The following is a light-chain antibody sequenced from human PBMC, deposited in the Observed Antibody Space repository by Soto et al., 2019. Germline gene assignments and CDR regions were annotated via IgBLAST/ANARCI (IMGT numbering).Light chain of an antibody. V-gene: IGKV1-5*03. CDR2: KAS. J-gene: IGKJ1*01. CDR1: QSISSW. Sequence: DIPMTQSPSTLSASVGDRVIITCRASQSISSWLAWYQQKPGKAPNLLIYKASTLKSGVPSRFSVSGSGTEFTLTISSLQPDDFSTYYCQQYDNASWTFGQGTKVEIK. CDR3: QQYDNASWT.